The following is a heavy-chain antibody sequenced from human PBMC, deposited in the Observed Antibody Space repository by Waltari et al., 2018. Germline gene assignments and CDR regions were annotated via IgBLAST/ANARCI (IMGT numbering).Heavy chain of an antibody. J-gene: IGHJ3*02. Sequence: QVQLVQSGAEVKKPGASVKVSCKASGYTFTSYYMHWVRQAPGQGLEGMGIINPSCGSTSYAQKFQGRVTMTRDTSTSTVYMELSSLRSEDTAVYYCARPYCSSTSCYRVAFDIWGQGTMVTVSS. CDR3: ARPYCSSTSCYRVAFDI. CDR1: GYTFTSYY. D-gene: IGHD2-2*01. V-gene: IGHV1-46*03. CDR2: INPSCGST.